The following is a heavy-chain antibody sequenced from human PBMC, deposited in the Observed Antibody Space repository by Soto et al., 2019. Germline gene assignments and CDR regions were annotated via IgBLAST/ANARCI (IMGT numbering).Heavy chain of an antibody. CDR2: ISGSGSNT. CDR1: GFTFNSCG. J-gene: IGHJ4*02. CDR3: AKDLPSRFFKFDY. Sequence: EVQLLESGGDLVQPGGSLRLSCAASGFTFNSCGMSWVRQAPGKGLEWVSTISGSGSNTYYADSVKGRFTISRDNSRNTLYLQMNNLRAEDTAVYYCAKDLPSRFFKFDYWGQGTLVTVSS. D-gene: IGHD3-3*01. V-gene: IGHV3-23*01.